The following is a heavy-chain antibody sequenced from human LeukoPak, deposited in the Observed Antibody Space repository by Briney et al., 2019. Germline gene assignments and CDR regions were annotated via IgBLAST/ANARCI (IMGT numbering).Heavy chain of an antibody. CDR1: GYTVTSYA. J-gene: IGHJ5*02. V-gene: IGHV7-4-1*02. CDR2: INTNTGNP. Sequence: ASVKVSCKASGYTVTSYAMNWERQAPGQGLEWMGWINTNTGNPTYAQGFTGRFVFSLDTSVSTAYLQISSLKADDTAVYYCARNPTGIYSGYDYGWFDPWGQGTLVTVSS. D-gene: IGHD5-12*01. CDR3: ARNPTGIYSGYDYGWFDP.